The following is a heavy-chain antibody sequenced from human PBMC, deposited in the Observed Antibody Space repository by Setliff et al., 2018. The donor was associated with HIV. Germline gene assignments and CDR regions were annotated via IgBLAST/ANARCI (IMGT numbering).Heavy chain of an antibody. Sequence: ASVKVSCKASGYTFTNSDINWVRQAPGQGLEWMGWMNPSSGHTGYAHKFQGRVTMTRDTSISTAFMELSSLTSEDSAVYYCARGGGYPFYWGQGTRVTVSS. CDR3: ARGGGYPFY. J-gene: IGHJ4*02. CDR2: MNPSSGHT. V-gene: IGHV1-8*02. D-gene: IGHD2-2*01. CDR1: GYTFTNSD.